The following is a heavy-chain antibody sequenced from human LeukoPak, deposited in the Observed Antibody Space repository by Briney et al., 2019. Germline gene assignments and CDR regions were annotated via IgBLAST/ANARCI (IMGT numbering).Heavy chain of an antibody. V-gene: IGHV4-59*01. CDR3: ARDLPYCSGGSCYSTWFDP. CDR1: GASISSYY. D-gene: IGHD2-15*01. J-gene: IGHJ5*02. CDR2: IYYSGST. Sequence: KSSETLSPTCTVSGASISSYYWSWIRQPPGKGLEWIGYIYYSGSTNYNPSLKSRVTISVDTSKNQFSLKLSSVTAADTAVYYCARDLPYCSGGSCYSTWFDPWGQGTLVTVSS.